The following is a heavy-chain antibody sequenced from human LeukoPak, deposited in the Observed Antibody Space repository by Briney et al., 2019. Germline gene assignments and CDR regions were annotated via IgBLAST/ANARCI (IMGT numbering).Heavy chain of an antibody. CDR1: GFTFDDYG. CDR3: ASGRNWYKNSHYYFDY. V-gene: IGHV3-20*04. D-gene: IGHD1/OR15-1a*01. Sequence: GGSLGLSCAASGFTFDDYGMSWVRQAPGKGLEWVSGINWNGGSTGYADSVKGRFTISRDNAKNSLYLQMNSLRAEDTALYYCASGRNWYKNSHYYFDYWGQGTLVTVSS. J-gene: IGHJ4*02. CDR2: INWNGGST.